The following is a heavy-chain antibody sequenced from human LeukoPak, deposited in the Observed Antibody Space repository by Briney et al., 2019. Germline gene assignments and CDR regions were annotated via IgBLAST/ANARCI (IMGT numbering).Heavy chain of an antibody. D-gene: IGHD6-19*01. CDR3: ASAPGAGYYGMDV. CDR1: GFTFSGYW. V-gene: IGHV3-7*01. J-gene: IGHJ6*02. CDR2: IKQDGSEK. Sequence: PGGSLRLSCAASGFTFSGYWMSWVRQAPGEGLEWVAHIKQDGSEKYYVDSVKGRFTISRDNSKNSLYLQMNSLRAEDTAVYYCASAPGAGYYGMDVWVQGTTVTVSS.